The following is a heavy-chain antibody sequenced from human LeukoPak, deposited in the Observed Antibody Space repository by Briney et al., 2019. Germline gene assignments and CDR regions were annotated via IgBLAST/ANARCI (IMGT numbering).Heavy chain of an antibody. J-gene: IGHJ6*02. D-gene: IGHD5-18*01. CDR1: GGTFSSYT. CDR2: IIPILGIA. CDR3: ARDRIQLLGRYAMDA. Sequence: SVKVSCKASGGTFSSYTISWVRQAPGQGLEWMGRIIPILGIANYAQKFQGRVTITADKSTSTAYMELSSLRSEDTAVYYCARDRIQLLGRYAMDAWGQGTTVTVSS. V-gene: IGHV1-69*04.